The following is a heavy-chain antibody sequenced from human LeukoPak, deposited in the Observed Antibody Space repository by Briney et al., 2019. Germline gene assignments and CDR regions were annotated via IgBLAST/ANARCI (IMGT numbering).Heavy chain of an antibody. D-gene: IGHD1-26*01. Sequence: GGSLRLSCAASGFTFSSYTIHWVRQPPGKGLEWVAVISFDGSNKYYADSVKGRFTISRDNSKNTLYLQMNSLRAEDTAVYYCARDKIVGPTTLDYWGQGTLVTVSS. CDR2: ISFDGSNK. CDR1: GFTFSSYT. J-gene: IGHJ4*02. CDR3: ARDKIVGPTTLDY. V-gene: IGHV3-30-3*01.